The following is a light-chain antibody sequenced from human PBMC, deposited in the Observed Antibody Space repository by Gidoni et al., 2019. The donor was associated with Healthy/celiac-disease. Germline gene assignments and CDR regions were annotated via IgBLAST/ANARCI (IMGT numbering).Light chain of an antibody. Sequence: DIVMTQSPDSLAVSLGERATINCKSSQSVLYSSNKKNYLAWDQQKPDQPPKLLIYWASTRESGVPDRFSGIWSWTVFTLTISSLQAEDVAVYYCQQYYSTLTFGGGTKVEIK. J-gene: IGKJ4*01. CDR3: QQYYSTLT. V-gene: IGKV4-1*01. CDR1: QSVLYSSNKKNY. CDR2: WAS.